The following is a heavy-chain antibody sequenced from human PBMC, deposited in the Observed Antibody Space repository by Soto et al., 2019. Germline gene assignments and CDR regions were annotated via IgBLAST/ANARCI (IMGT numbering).Heavy chain of an antibody. CDR2: ISWDATTI. J-gene: IGHJ5*02. CDR1: GFIFDDYT. V-gene: IGHV3-43*01. D-gene: IGHD6-13*01. Sequence: EVQLVESGGVGVHPGGSLSLSCAASGFIFDDYTMHWIRQAPGKGLEWGSLISWDATTIYYTDSVRGRFTISRDNSKNSLYLQMNSLRTEDTALYYCSKDISANIIAAHETALDPWGQVTLVTVS. CDR3: SKDISANIIAAHETALDP.